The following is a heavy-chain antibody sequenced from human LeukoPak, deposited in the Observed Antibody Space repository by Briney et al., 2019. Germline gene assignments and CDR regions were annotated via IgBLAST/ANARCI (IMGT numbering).Heavy chain of an antibody. CDR3: ARVSDTMVRGVSDWFDP. V-gene: IGHV4-59*08. Sequence: SETLSLTCTVYGGSISSYYWSWIRQPPGKGLEWIGYIYYSGSTNYNPSLKSRVTISVDTSKNQFSLKLSSVTAADSAVYYCARVSDTMVRGVSDWFDPWGQGTLVTVSS. J-gene: IGHJ5*02. CDR1: GGSISSYY. CDR2: IYYSGST. D-gene: IGHD3-10*01.